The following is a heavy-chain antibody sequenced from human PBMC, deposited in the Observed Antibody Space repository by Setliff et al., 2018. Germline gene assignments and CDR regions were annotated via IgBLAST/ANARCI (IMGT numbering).Heavy chain of an antibody. Sequence: SETLSLTCTVSGGSISSSSYYWGWIRQPPGKGLEWIGSIYYSGSTYYNPSLKSRVTISVDTSKNQFSLKLSSVTAADTAVYYCARNWHWGFDPWGRGALVTV. CDR2: IYYSGST. CDR1: GGSISSSSYY. CDR3: ARNWHWGFDP. J-gene: IGHJ5*02. V-gene: IGHV4-39*01. D-gene: IGHD1-7*01.